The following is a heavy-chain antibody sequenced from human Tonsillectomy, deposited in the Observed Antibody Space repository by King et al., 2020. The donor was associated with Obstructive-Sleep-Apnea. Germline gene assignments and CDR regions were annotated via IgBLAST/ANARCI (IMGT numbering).Heavy chain of an antibody. J-gene: IGHJ5*02. CDR2: VYNSRRN. V-gene: IGHV4-59*01. D-gene: IGHD3-10*01. CDR1: GGPIGNYY. CDR3: AKDASGTYYNWFDP. Sequence: QLQESGPGLVKPSETLSLTCTVFGGPIGNYYWSWVRQPPGKGLAWIGFVYNSRRNIYNPSLRGRVTISVDTSKNQFSLRLTSVTAADAAVYYCAKDASGTYYNWFDPWGQGIPVTVSS.